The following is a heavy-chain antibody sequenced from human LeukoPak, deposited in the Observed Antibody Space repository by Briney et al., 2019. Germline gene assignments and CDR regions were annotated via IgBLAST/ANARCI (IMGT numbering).Heavy chain of an antibody. D-gene: IGHD5-12*01. Sequence: ASVKVSCKVSGYTLTELSMHWVRQATGQGLEWMGWMNPNSGNTGYAQKFQGRVTMTRNTSISTAYMELSSLRSEDTAVYYCARGGIVATGPNYWGQGTLVTVSS. J-gene: IGHJ4*02. CDR2: MNPNSGNT. CDR3: ARGGIVATGPNY. CDR1: GYTLTELS. V-gene: IGHV1-8*01.